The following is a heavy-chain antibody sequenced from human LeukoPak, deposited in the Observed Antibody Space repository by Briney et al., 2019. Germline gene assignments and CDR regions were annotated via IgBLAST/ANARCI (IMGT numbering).Heavy chain of an antibody. J-gene: IGHJ5*02. CDR3: ARPPYSSSWDPGWFDP. CDR1: AFSFSDNY. Sequence: GGSLIHSCVESAFSFSDNYMSCIRQAPGEGLVWGSYISSPSDYTNYADSARGRFTICRDNAKNSLYLQMNGLRAEDTAVYYCARPPYSSSWDPGWFDPWGQGTLITVCS. CDR2: ISSPSDYT. V-gene: IGHV3-11*06. D-gene: IGHD6-13*01.